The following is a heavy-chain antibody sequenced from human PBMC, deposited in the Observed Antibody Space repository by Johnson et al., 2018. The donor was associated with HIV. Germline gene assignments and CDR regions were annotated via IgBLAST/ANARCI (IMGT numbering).Heavy chain of an antibody. Sequence: QVQLVESGGGLVKPGGSLRLSCAASGLTVSTNDINWVRQAPGKGLEWVSYISSSGSTIYYADSVKGRFTISRDNAKNSLYLQMNSLRAEDTAVYYCAKDGRDDLRAFDIWGQGTMVTVSS. CDR1: GLTVSTND. V-gene: IGHV3-11*04. CDR3: AKDGRDDLRAFDI. J-gene: IGHJ3*02. CDR2: ISSSGSTI. D-gene: IGHD5-24*01.